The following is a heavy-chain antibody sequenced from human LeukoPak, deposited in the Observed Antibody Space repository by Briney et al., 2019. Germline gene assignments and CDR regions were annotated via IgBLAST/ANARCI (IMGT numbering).Heavy chain of an antibody. J-gene: IGHJ5*02. CDR3: ARFLRDYGDYAGRFDP. CDR1: GGSISSYY. CDR2: IYYSGST. V-gene: IGHV4-59*01. Sequence: SETLSLTCTVSGGSISSYYWSWIRQPPGKGLEWIGYIYYSGSTNYNPSLESRVTISVDTSKNQFSLKLSSVTAADTAVYYCARFLRDYGDYAGRFDPWGQGTLVTVSS. D-gene: IGHD4-17*01.